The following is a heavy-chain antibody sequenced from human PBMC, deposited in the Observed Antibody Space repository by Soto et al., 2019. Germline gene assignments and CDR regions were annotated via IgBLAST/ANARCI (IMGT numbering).Heavy chain of an antibody. Sequence: PSETLSLTCTVSGGSINDYYWSWIRQPPGKGLEWIGYTYYSGGTNYNPSLESRVTISVGTSKNQFSLKLSSVTAADTAVYYCALMDSGSYFPDFWGQGTLVTVSS. CDR3: ALMDSGSYFPDF. D-gene: IGHD1-26*01. CDR1: GGSINDYY. J-gene: IGHJ4*02. V-gene: IGHV4-59*03. CDR2: TYYSGGT.